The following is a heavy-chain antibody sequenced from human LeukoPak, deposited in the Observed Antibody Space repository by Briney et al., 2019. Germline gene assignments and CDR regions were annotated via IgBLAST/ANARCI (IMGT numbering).Heavy chain of an antibody. CDR2: IKQDGSEK. CDR1: GFTFSSYW. CDR3: AREATYYYDSSGYYYFDY. J-gene: IGHJ4*02. D-gene: IGHD3-22*01. V-gene: IGHV3-7*01. Sequence: GGSLRLSCAASGFTFSSYWMSWVRQAPGKGLEWVANIKQDGSEKYYVDPVKGRFTISRDNAKNSLYLQMNSLRAEDTAVYYCAREATYYYDSSGYYYFDYWGQGTLVTVSS.